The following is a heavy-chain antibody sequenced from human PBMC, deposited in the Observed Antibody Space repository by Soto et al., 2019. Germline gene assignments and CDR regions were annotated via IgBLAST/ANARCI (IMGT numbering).Heavy chain of an antibody. D-gene: IGHD1-7*01. CDR3: ASRDPGTSVDY. Sequence: SETLSLTCAVSGGSFTSNNRWTWVRQPPGQGLGWIGVIYRTGSTNYNPSLRSRAMIALDKAENEFSLKVTSVTAADTAVYYCASRDPGTSVDYWGQGTLVTVSS. CDR1: GGSFTSNNR. V-gene: IGHV4-4*02. J-gene: IGHJ4*02. CDR2: IYRTGST.